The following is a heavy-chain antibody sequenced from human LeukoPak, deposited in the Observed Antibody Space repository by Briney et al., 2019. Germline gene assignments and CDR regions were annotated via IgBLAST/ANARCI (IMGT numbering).Heavy chain of an antibody. J-gene: IGHJ6*03. D-gene: IGHD2-2*01. CDR3: ARGNIRYPLRNLPNMDV. Sequence: GASVKVSCKACGYTFTGYYMHWVRQAPGQGLEWMGWINPNSGGTNYAQKFQGRVTTTRDTSISTAYMELSRLKSDDTAVIYCARGNIRYPLRNLPNMDVWGKGTTVTVSS. CDR1: GYTFTGYY. CDR2: INPNSGGT. V-gene: IGHV1-2*02.